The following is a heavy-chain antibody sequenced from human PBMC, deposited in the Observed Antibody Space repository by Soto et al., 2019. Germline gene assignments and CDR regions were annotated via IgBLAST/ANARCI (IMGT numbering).Heavy chain of an antibody. D-gene: IGHD1-26*01. CDR2: ISDSGRTT. CDR3: AKELSDKSGRPFDY. Sequence: EVQLLESGGGLVQPGGSMRLSCAVSGFAVSSYAMTWVRQAPGKGLELVSSISDSGRTTFFADSVKGRFTVSRDNSKNTLYLLMNSLRAKDTSLYYCAKELSDKSGRPFDYWGQETLVTVSS. V-gene: IGHV3-23*01. J-gene: IGHJ4*02. CDR1: GFAVSSYA.